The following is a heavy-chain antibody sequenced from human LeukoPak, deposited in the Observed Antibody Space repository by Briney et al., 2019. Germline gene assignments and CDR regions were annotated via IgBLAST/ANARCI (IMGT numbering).Heavy chain of an antibody. J-gene: IGHJ4*02. CDR3: ARRSGVAVAGAFDY. D-gene: IGHD6-19*01. Sequence: GRSPRLSCAASGFTFSSYSMNWVRQAPGKGLEWVSSISSSSSYIYYADSVKGRFTISRDNAKNSLYLQMNSLRAEDTAVYFCARRSGVAVAGAFDYWGQGTLVTVSS. V-gene: IGHV3-21*04. CDR1: GFTFSSYS. CDR2: ISSSSSYI.